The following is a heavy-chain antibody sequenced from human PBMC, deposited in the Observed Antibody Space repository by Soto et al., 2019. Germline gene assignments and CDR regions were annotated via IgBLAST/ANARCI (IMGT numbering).Heavy chain of an antibody. CDR3: ARSIMITFGGAPEPSFGY. J-gene: IGHJ4*02. CDR1: GGSVSSGIYY. Sequence: SETLSLTCTVSGGSVSSGIYYWSWIRHPPGKGLEWIGYIYYSGSTNYNPSLKSRVTISVDTSKNQFSLKLSSVTAADTAVYYCARSIMITFGGAPEPSFGYWGQGTLVTVSS. CDR2: IYYSGST. D-gene: IGHD3-16*01. V-gene: IGHV4-61*01.